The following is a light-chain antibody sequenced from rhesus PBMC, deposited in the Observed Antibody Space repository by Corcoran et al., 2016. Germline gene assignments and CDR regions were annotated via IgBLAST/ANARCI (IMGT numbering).Light chain of an antibody. J-gene: IGKJ4*01. CDR1: QNIYSN. V-gene: IGKV1-44*03. CDR2: GAS. CDR3: QQYDGYPPT. Sequence: DIQMTQSPSALSASVGDRVTISCRASQNIYSNLAWYQQKQGKAPKLLIYGASRLQTGIPSRFSGRGSGTDFTLTMSGLQPEDSAAYYCQQYDGYPPTFGGGTKVELK.